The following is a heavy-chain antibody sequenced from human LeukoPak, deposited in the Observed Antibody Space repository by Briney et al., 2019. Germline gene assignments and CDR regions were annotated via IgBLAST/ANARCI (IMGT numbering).Heavy chain of an antibody. CDR1: GYTFTGYY. CDR3: ARSLTNYYYYYMDV. V-gene: IGHV1-2*02. CDR2: INPNSGGT. Sequence: ASVKVSCKASGYTFTGYYMHWVRQAPGQGLEWMGWINPNSGGTNYAQQFQGRVTMTRDTSISTAYMELSRLRSDDTAVYYCARSLTNYYYYYMDVWGKGTTVTVSS. D-gene: IGHD3-10*01. J-gene: IGHJ6*03.